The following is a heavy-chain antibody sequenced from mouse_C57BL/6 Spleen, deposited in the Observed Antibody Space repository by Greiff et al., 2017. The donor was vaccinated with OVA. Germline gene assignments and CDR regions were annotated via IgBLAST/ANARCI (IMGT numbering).Heavy chain of an antibody. Sequence: QVQLQQSGAELVKPGASVKISCKASGYAFSSYWMNWVTQRPGKGLEWIGQIYPGDGDTNYNGKFKGKATLTADKSSSTAYMQLSSLTSEDSAVYFCARTGSYFDYWGQGTTLTVSS. J-gene: IGHJ2*01. D-gene: IGHD4-1*01. CDR3: ARTGSYFDY. CDR1: GYAFSSYW. CDR2: IYPGDGDT. V-gene: IGHV1-80*01.